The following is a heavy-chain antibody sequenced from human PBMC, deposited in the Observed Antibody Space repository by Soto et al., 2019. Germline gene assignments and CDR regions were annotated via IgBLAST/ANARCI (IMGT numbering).Heavy chain of an antibody. CDR3: ATLQEDYDILTGYSPSWYFDY. CDR1: GGSFSGYY. J-gene: IGHJ4*02. D-gene: IGHD3-9*01. CDR2: INHSGST. Sequence: SETLSLTCAVYGGSFSGYYWSWIRQPPGKGLEWIGEINHSGSTNYNPSLKSRVTISVDTSKNQFSLKLSSVTAADTAVYYCATLQEDYDILTGYSPSWYFDYWGQGTLVTVSS. V-gene: IGHV4-34*01.